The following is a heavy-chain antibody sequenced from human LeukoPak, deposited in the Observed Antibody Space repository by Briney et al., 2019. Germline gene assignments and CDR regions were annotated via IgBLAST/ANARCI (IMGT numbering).Heavy chain of an antibody. D-gene: IGHD3-10*01. V-gene: IGHV3-48*04. CDR3: ARDWGGYGSALFDY. CDR2: ISSSSSTI. Sequence: GGSLRLSCAASGFTFSSYSMSWVRQAPGKGLEWVSYISSSSSTIYYADSVKGRFTISRDNAKNSLYLQMNSLRAEDTAVYYCARDWGGYGSALFDYWGQGTLVTVSS. CDR1: GFTFSSYS. J-gene: IGHJ4*02.